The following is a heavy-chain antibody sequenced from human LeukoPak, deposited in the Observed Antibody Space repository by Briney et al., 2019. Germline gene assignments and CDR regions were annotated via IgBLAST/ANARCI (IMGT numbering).Heavy chain of an antibody. Sequence: PSETLSLTCTVSGGSISSYYWSWIRQTPGKGLEWIGYIYYSGSTNYNPSLKSRVTISVDTSKNQFSLKLSSVTAADTAVYYCARGYSSSWYNYWGQGTLVTVSS. CDR2: IYYSGST. CDR3: ARGYSSSWYNY. V-gene: IGHV4-59*01. J-gene: IGHJ4*02. D-gene: IGHD6-13*01. CDR1: GGSISSYY.